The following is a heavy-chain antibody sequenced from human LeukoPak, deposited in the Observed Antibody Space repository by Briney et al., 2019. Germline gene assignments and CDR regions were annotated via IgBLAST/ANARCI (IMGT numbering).Heavy chain of an antibody. CDR3: ASRKLGNDY. V-gene: IGHV4-59*01. CDR1: GFSINSYYY. Sequence: SETLSLTCTVSGFSINSYYYWGWIRQSPGKGLEWIGYIYYTGTSYNPSLKSRVTISADTSKNQFSLKLISVTAADTAVYYCASRKLGNDYWGQGTLVTVSS. J-gene: IGHJ4*02. CDR2: IYYTGT. D-gene: IGHD7-27*01.